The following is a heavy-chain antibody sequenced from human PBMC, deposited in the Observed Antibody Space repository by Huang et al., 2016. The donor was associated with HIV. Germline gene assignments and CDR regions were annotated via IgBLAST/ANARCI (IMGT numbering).Heavy chain of an antibody. CDR2: TIPTLGTA. CDR1: GGSFRNFA. CDR3: ATVDYYDTSGPQRGYFDN. V-gene: IGHV1-69*01. Sequence: QVQLVQSGAEVKKPGSSVKVSCKASGGSFRNFAIGWVRQAPGQGLEGRGGTIPTLGTANYAQKFQGRVTIIADESTSTAYMELSSLRSEDTAVYYCATVDYYDTSGPQRGYFDNWGQGTLVTVSS. J-gene: IGHJ4*02. D-gene: IGHD3-22*01.